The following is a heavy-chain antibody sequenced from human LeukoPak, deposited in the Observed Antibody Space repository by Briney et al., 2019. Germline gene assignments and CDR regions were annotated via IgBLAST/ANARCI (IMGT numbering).Heavy chain of an antibody. CDR2: IYYSGST. V-gene: IGHV4-59*01. D-gene: IGHD6-13*01. J-gene: IGHJ4*02. CDR3: ARALLLYSSSWYHFDY. CDR1: GGSISSYY. Sequence: PSETLSLTCTVSGGSISSYYWSWIRQPPGKGLEWIGYIYYSGSTNYNPSLRSRVTISVDTSENQFSLKLSSVTAADTAVYYCARALLLYSSSWYHFDYWGQGTLVTVSS.